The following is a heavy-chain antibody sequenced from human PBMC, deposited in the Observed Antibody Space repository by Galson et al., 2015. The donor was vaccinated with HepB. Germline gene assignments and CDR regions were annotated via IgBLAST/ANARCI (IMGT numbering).Heavy chain of an antibody. CDR3: AKDDQDLYYYDSSVQGAMDV. Sequence: SLRLSCAASGFTFSSYGMHWVRQAPGKGLEWVAVISYDGSNKYYADSVKGRFTISRDNSKNTLYLQMNSLRAEDTAVYYCAKDDQDLYYYDSSVQGAMDVWGQGTTVTVSS. CDR1: GFTFSSYG. D-gene: IGHD3-22*01. J-gene: IGHJ6*02. V-gene: IGHV3-30*18. CDR2: ISYDGSNK.